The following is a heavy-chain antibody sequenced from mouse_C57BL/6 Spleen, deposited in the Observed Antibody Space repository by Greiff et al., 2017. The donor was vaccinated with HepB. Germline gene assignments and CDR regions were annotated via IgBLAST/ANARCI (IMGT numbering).Heavy chain of an antibody. CDR2: INPSNGGT. CDR3: ARRGTTVVADWYVDV. V-gene: IGHV1-53*01. Sequence: VQLQQSGTELVKPGASVKLSCKASGYTFTSYWMHWVKQRPGQGLEWIGNINPSNGGTNYNEKFKSKATLTVDKSSSTAYMQLSSLTSEDSAVYYCARRGTTVVADWYVDVWGTGTTVTVSS. J-gene: IGHJ1*03. CDR1: GYTFTSYW. D-gene: IGHD1-1*01.